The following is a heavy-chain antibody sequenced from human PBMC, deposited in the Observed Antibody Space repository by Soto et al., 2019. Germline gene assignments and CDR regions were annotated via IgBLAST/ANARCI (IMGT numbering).Heavy chain of an antibody. CDR3: ARDPYSSGWYVGYYYYGMDV. J-gene: IGHJ6*02. CDR1: GFTFSSYS. Sequence: GGSLRLSCAASGFTFSSYSMNWVRQAPGKGLEWVSCISSSSSTIYYADSVKGRFTISRDNAKNSLYLQMNSLRDEDTAVYYCARDPYSSGWYVGYYYYGMDVWGQGTTVTVSS. V-gene: IGHV3-48*02. CDR2: ISSSSSTI. D-gene: IGHD6-19*01.